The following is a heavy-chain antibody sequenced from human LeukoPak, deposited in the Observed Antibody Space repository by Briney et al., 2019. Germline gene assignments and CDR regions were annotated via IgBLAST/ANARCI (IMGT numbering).Heavy chain of an antibody. CDR2: MNPNSGNT. V-gene: IGHV1-8*01. CDR3: ARGSRSRTYYYYYGMDV. CDR1: GYTFTSYD. D-gene: IGHD3-10*01. Sequence: ASVKVSCKASGYTFTSYDINWVRQATGQGLEWMGWMNPNSGNTGYALKFQGRVTMTRNTSISTAYMELSSLRSEDTAVYYCARGSRSRTYYYYYGMDVWGQGTLVTVSS. J-gene: IGHJ6*02.